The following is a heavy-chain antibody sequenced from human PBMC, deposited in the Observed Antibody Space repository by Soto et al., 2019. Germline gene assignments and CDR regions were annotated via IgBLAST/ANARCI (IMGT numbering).Heavy chain of an antibody. J-gene: IGHJ4*02. CDR1: GGSFKSGSYS. V-gene: IGHV4-61*01. CDR3: ARDFAYFDS. CDR2: VYHTGRT. Sequence: SETLSLTCTVSGGSFKSGSYSWSWIRQPPGKGLEWIGYVYHTGRTSHNPSLKSRVSISMDTSKNQFSLNLDSVTAADTAVYFCARDFAYFDSRGQGTLVTVSS. D-gene: IGHD3-3*01.